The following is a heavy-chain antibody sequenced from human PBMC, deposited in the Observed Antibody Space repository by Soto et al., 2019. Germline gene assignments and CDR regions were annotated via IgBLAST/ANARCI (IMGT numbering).Heavy chain of an antibody. D-gene: IGHD4-17*01. J-gene: IGHJ4*02. CDR3: AREMLSVTQQ. V-gene: IGHV4-31*03. CDR2: IYYSGST. CDR1: GGSISSGGYY. Sequence: SETLSLTCTVSGGSISSGGYYWSWIRQHPGKGLEWIGYIYYSGSTYYNPSFKSRVTISVDTSKNQFSLKLSSVTAADTAVYYCAREMLSVTQQWGQGTLVTVSS.